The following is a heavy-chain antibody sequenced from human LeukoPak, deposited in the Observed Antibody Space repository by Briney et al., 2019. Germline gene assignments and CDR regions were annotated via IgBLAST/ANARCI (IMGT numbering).Heavy chain of an antibody. J-gene: IGHJ5*02. D-gene: IGHD1-26*01. CDR3: ARAPKFRLVGVPKGPFDP. CDR2: TYYRSEWYN. Sequence: SQTLSLTCAISGDSVSSNSAAWNWIRQSPSRGLEWLGRTYYRSEWYNDYAVSVKSRITINPDTSKNQFSLQLNSVTPEDTAVYYCARAPKFRLVGVPKGPFDPWDQGTLVTVSS. CDR1: GDSVSSNSAA. V-gene: IGHV6-1*01.